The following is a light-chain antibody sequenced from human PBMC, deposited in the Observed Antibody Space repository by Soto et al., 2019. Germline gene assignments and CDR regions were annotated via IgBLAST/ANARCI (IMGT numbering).Light chain of an antibody. Sequence: EIVLTQSPATLSLSPGERATLSCRASQSVSRYLAWYQQKPGQAPRLLIYDASNRATGIPARFSGSGSGTDFALTISSLEPEDFAVYFCQQRGSWPITFGQGTRLDIK. CDR2: DAS. CDR3: QQRGSWPIT. V-gene: IGKV3-11*01. J-gene: IGKJ5*01. CDR1: QSVSRY.